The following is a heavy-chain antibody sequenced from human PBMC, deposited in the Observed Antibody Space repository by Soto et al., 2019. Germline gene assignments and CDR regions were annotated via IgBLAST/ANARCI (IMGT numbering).Heavy chain of an antibody. V-gene: IGHV3-30*18. CDR3: AKDRTVYGEFGVSYGMDV. J-gene: IGHJ6*02. CDR1: GFTFSSYG. D-gene: IGHD4-17*01. Sequence: GGSLRLSCAASGFTFSSYGMHWVRQAPGKGLEWVAVISYDGSNKYYADSVKGRFTISRDNSKNTLYLQMNSLRAEDTAVYYCAKDRTVYGEFGVSYGMDVWGQGTTVTVSS. CDR2: ISYDGSNK.